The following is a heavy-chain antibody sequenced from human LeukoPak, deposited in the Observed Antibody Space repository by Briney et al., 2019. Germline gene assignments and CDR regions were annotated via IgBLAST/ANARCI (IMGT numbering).Heavy chain of an antibody. CDR2: ISYDGSNK. V-gene: IGHV3-30-3*01. CDR3: ARGGKYFDWLSFDY. Sequence: GGSLRLSCAASGFTFSSYAMHWVRQAPGKGLEWVAVISYDGSNKYYADSVKGRFTISRDNSKNTLYLQMNSLRAEDTAVYYCARGGKYFDWLSFDYWGQGTLVTVSS. CDR1: GFTFSSYA. D-gene: IGHD3-9*01. J-gene: IGHJ4*02.